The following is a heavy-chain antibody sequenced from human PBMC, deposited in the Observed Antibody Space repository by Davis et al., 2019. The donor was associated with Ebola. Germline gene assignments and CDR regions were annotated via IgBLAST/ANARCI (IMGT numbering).Heavy chain of an antibody. CDR2: INSDGSST. J-gene: IGHJ4*02. D-gene: IGHD3-22*01. Sequence: HTGGSLRLSCAASGFTFSSYWMHWVRQAPGKGLVWVSRINSDGSSTSYADSVKGRFTISRDNAKNTLYLQMNSLRAEDTAVYYCARLHKTYYYDSSGYNTRYYFDYWGQGTLVTVSS. CDR1: GFTFSSYW. V-gene: IGHV3-74*01. CDR3: ARLHKTYYYDSSGYNTRYYFDY.